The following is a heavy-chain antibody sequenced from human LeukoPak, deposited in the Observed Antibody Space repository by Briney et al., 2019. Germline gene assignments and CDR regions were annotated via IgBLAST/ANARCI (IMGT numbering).Heavy chain of an antibody. Sequence: GGSLRLSCAASGFTFSSYSMNWVRQAPGKGLEWVSSISSSSTYIHYADSVKGRFTISRDNAKKSLYLQMNSLRAEDTAVYYCAKRATGYSSGWYDTYYYYYMDVWGKGTTVTVSS. V-gene: IGHV3-21*01. CDR2: ISSSSTYI. CDR3: AKRATGYSSGWYDTYYYYYMDV. J-gene: IGHJ6*03. CDR1: GFTFSSYS. D-gene: IGHD6-19*01.